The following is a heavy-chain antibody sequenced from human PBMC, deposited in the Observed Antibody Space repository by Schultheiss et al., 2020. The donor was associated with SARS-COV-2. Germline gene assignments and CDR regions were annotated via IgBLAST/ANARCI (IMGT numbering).Heavy chain of an antibody. CDR1: GGSFSGYY. D-gene: IGHD4-23*01. CDR3: ASNYGGNFRG. V-gene: IGHV4-34*09. CDR2: IYYSGST. Sequence: SETLSLTCAVYGGSFSGYYWSWIRQPPGKGLEWIGYIYYSGSTYYNPSLKSRVTISVDTSKNQFSLKLSSVTAADTAVYYCASNYGGNFRGWGQGTLVTVSS. J-gene: IGHJ4*02.